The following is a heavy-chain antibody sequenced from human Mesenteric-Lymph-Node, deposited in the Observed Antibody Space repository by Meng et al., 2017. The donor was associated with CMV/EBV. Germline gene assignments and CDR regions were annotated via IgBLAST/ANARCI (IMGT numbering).Heavy chain of an antibody. CDR1: GFTFVDFA. D-gene: IGHD2-15*01. J-gene: IGHJ4*02. Sequence: GESLKISCAASGFTFVDFAMIWARQVPGKGLEWVSGINWAGSSTYYADSVKGRFTISRDNAKNSLYLQMDSLRVEDTAVYFCARGPSGGNSLGYWGQGTLVTISS. CDR2: INWAGSST. CDR3: ARGPSGGNSLGY. V-gene: IGHV3-20*04.